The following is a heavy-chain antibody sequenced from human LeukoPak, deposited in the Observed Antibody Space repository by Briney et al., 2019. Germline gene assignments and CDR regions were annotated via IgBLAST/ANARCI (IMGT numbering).Heavy chain of an antibody. D-gene: IGHD1-26*01. CDR1: GYTFTSYG. J-gene: IGHJ4*02. Sequence: ASVKVSCKSSGYTFTSYGISWVRQAPGQGLGWMGWISAYNGNTNYAQKLQGRVTMTTDTPTSTDYMELRSLRSDDTAVYYCARSSGSYLYYFAYWGQGTLVPVSS. CDR3: ARSSGSYLYYFAY. CDR2: ISAYNGNT. V-gene: IGHV1-18*01.